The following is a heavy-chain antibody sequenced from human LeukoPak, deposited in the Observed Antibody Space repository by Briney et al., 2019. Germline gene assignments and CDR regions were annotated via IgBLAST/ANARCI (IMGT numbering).Heavy chain of an antibody. D-gene: IGHD2-15*01. J-gene: IGHJ5*02. Sequence: ASVKVSCKASGYTFTNYDINRVRQAPGQGLEWMGGIIPIFGTANYAQKFQGRVTITADKSTSTAYIELSSLRSEDTAVYYCARGQVDPICRVCYSGVGWFDPWGQGTLVTVSS. CDR3: ARGQVDPICRVCYSGVGWFDP. CDR1: GYTFTNYD. CDR2: IIPIFGTA. V-gene: IGHV1-69*06.